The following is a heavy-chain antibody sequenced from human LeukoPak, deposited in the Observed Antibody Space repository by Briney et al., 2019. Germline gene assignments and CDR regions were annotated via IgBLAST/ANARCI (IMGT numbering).Heavy chain of an antibody. J-gene: IGHJ4*02. Sequence: GGPLRLSCAASGFTFSSYAMSWVRQAPGKGLEWVSAISGSGDSTYYGDSVKGRFTISRDNSKNTLYLQMNSLRAEDTAVYYCAKTRPLDSSSWSHGDYWGQGTLVTVSS. CDR1: GFTFSSYA. CDR3: AKTRPLDSSSWSHGDY. CDR2: ISGSGDST. V-gene: IGHV3-23*01. D-gene: IGHD6-13*01.